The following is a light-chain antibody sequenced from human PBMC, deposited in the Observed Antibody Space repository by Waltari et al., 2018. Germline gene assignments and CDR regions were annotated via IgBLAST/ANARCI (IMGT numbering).Light chain of an antibody. CDR1: QSVGSK. J-gene: IGKJ1*01. CDR2: DAY. Sequence: EIEMTQSPATLSVSPGERATLSCRASQSVGSKLAWYQKQPGQAPRLLIYDAYTRATGIPARFSGSGSGTEFTLTISSLQSDDFAVYHCLQYSHWPPWTFGQGTKVEIK. V-gene: IGKV3-15*01. CDR3: LQYSHWPPWT.